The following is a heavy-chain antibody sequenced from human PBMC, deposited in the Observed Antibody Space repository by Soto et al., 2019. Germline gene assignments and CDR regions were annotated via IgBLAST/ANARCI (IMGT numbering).Heavy chain of an antibody. CDR2: IYYSGST. Sequence: SETLSLTCTVSGGSISSYYWSWIRQPPGKGLEWIGYIYYSGSTNYNPSLKSRVTISVDTSKNQFSLKLSSVTAADTAVYYCAGWSQYSSSALDPWGQGTLVTVSS. V-gene: IGHV4-59*08. CDR3: AGWSQYSSSALDP. CDR1: GGSISSYY. J-gene: IGHJ5*02. D-gene: IGHD6-6*01.